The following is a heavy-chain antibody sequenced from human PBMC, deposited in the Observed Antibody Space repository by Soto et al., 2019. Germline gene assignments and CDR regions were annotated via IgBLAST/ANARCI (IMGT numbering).Heavy chain of an antibody. CDR1: GYTFTSYA. V-gene: IGHV1-3*01. Sequence: ASVKVSCKASGYTFTSYAMHWVRQAPGQRLERMGRINAGNGNTKYSQKFQGRVTITRDTSASTAYMGLSSLRSEDTAVYYCARGYDFWSGPQDPWGQGTLVTVS. CDR2: INAGNGNT. J-gene: IGHJ5*02. CDR3: ARGYDFWSGPQDP. D-gene: IGHD3-3*01.